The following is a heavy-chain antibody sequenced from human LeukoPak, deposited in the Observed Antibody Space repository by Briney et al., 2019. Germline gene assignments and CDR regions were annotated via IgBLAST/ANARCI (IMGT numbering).Heavy chain of an antibody. J-gene: IGHJ4*02. CDR2: LSWNSGFI. CDR3: AKDIGPLTHHYDSSGFSGAFDY. Sequence: AGGSLRLSCEASGFRFEDYAMHWVRQAPGKGLEWVSSLSWNSGFIDYADSVKGRFTISRDNAKKSLYLQMNSLRDEDTALYYCAKDIGPLTHHYDSSGFSGAFDYWGQGTLVTVSS. D-gene: IGHD3-22*01. CDR1: GFRFEDYA. V-gene: IGHV3-9*01.